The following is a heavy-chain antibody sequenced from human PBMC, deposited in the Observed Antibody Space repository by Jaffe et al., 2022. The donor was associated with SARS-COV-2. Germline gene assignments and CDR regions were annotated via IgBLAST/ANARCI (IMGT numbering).Heavy chain of an antibody. Sequence: EVQLVQSGGGLVQPGGSLRLSCAASGFIFSNYWMSWVRQAPGKGLEWVANIKQDGSQKTYVGSVKGRFTISRDNAKNSLYLQMNSLRAEDTAVYYCTRDEQWGQGTLVTVSS. J-gene: IGHJ4*02. CDR1: GFIFSNYW. V-gene: IGHV3-7*03. CDR2: IKQDGSQK. CDR3: TRDEQ.